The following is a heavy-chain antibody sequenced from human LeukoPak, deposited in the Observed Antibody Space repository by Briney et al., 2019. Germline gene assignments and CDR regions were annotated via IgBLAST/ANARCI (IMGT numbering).Heavy chain of an antibody. Sequence: PSETLSLTCAVSDYSISSGYYWGWIRQTPGKGLEWIGSIYRSGGTSYNPSLKSRVTISLDTPKNQFSLKLSSVTAADTAMYYCGRVGGDCSAASCYIYWGQGTLVTVSS. V-gene: IGHV4-38-2*01. CDR3: GRVGGDCSAASCYIY. CDR2: IYRSGGT. J-gene: IGHJ4*02. D-gene: IGHD2-15*01. CDR1: DYSISSGYY.